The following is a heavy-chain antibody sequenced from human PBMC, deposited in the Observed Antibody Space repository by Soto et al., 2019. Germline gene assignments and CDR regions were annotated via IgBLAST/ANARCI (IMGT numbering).Heavy chain of an antibody. V-gene: IGHV4-34*01. CDR3: ARFSGSYYYYYYGMDV. CDR1: GGSFSGYY. D-gene: IGHD1-26*01. Sequence: PSETLSLTCAVYGGSFSGYYWSWIRQPPGKGLEWIGEINHSGSTNYNPSLKSRVTISVDTSKNQFSLKLSSVTAADTAVYYCARFSGSYYYYYYGMDVWGQGTTVTSP. CDR2: INHSGST. J-gene: IGHJ6*02.